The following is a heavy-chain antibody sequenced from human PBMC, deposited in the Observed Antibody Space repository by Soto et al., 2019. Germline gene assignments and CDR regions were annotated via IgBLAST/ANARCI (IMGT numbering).Heavy chain of an antibody. CDR3: AREGNYHEF. CDR2: ISSSGTYI. Sequence: GGSLRLSCEASGFPFGIYTMNWVRQAPGKGLEWVSSISSSGTYIDYADSVEGRFAISRDDAKNSVFLEMTSLRVDDTAVYYCAREGNYHEFWGQGTLVTVSS. D-gene: IGHD3-10*01. J-gene: IGHJ4*02. V-gene: IGHV3-21*01. CDR1: GFPFGIYT.